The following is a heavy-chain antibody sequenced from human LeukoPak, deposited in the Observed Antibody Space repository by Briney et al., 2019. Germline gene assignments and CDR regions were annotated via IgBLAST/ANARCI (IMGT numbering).Heavy chain of an antibody. CDR2: ISSSSSYV. D-gene: IGHD3-22*01. V-gene: IGHV3-21*01. CDR3: ARDSVHGYYDSSGYSTLFDY. CDR1: GFTFSRYS. Sequence: GGSLRLSCAASGFTFSRYSMNWARHATGKRQEWVSSISSSSSYVYYADSVKGRFTISRDNANNSLYLQMNSLRAEDTAVYYCARDSVHGYYDSSGYSTLFDYWGQGTLVTVSS. J-gene: IGHJ4*02.